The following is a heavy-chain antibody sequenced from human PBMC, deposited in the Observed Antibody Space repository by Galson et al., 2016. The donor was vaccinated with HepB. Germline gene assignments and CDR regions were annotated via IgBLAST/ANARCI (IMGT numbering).Heavy chain of an antibody. J-gene: IGHJ4*02. Sequence: SVKVSCKASGYSFTSYGVSWVRQAPGHGLEWMGWISAYSGHTKFAQRFQDRLTMTTDTSASPAFMELRSLRSDDTAVYYCAGVYSSSWDYFDYWGQGTLVTVSS. CDR3: AGVYSSSWDYFDY. V-gene: IGHV1-18*01. D-gene: IGHD6-13*01. CDR1: GYSFTSYG. CDR2: ISAYSGHT.